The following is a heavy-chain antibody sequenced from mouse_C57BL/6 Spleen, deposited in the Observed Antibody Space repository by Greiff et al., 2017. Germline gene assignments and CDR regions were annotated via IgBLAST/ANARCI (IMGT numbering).Heavy chain of an antibody. CDR2: IYPRSGNT. D-gene: IGHD2-3*01. J-gene: IGHJ3*01. CDR3: ARGGNDGSSWFAY. V-gene: IGHV1-81*01. Sequence: VQLQESGAELARPGASVKLSCKASGYTFTSYGISWVKQRTGQGLEWIGEIYPRSGNTYYNEKFKGKATLTADKSSSTAYRELRSLTSEDSAVYFCARGGNDGSSWFAYWGQGTLVTVSA. CDR1: GYTFTSYG.